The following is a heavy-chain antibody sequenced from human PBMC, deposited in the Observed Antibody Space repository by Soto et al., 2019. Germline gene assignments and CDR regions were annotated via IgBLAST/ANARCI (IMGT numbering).Heavy chain of an antibody. V-gene: IGHV1-69*08. D-gene: IGHD2-15*01. CDR2: IIPILGIA. J-gene: IGHJ6*03. CDR3: ARESVVVAATLSHYYYMDV. Sequence: QVQLVQSGAEVKKPGSSVKVSCKASGGTFSSYTISWVRQAPGQGLEWMGRIIPILGIANYAQKFQGRVTITADKSTSTAYMELSSLISEDTAVYYCARESVVVAATLSHYYYMDVWGKGTTVTVSS. CDR1: GGTFSSYT.